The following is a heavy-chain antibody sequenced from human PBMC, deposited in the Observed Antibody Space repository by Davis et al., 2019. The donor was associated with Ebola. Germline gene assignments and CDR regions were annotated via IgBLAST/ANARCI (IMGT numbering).Heavy chain of an antibody. CDR2: ISYDGRYE. CDR3: VRDYNDGIGRFDH. CDR1: GLTFSRYA. V-gene: IGHV3-30*04. D-gene: IGHD3-16*01. Sequence: GESLKISCTVSGLTFSRYAMHWVRQAPGKGLQWVTVISYDGRYEDYAESVKGRFTISRDNPKSTLYLQMNSLRLEDTAMHYCVRDYNDGIGRFDHWGQGTLVTVSS. J-gene: IGHJ4*02.